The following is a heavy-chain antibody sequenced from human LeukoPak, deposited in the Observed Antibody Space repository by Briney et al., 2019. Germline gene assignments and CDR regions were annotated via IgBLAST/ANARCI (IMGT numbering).Heavy chain of an antibody. CDR3: ARNGGHNQEH. CDR1: GASVSRGSW. J-gene: IGHJ4*02. CDR2: FSHSGIT. D-gene: IGHD1-1*01. Sequence: SETLSLACDVSGASVSRGSWWSWVRQPPGKGLEWIGEFSHSGITNFNLSLKSRVTISVDKSRNQFSLNLISVTAADTAVYFCARNGGHNQEHWGQGTLVTVSS. V-gene: IGHV4-4*02.